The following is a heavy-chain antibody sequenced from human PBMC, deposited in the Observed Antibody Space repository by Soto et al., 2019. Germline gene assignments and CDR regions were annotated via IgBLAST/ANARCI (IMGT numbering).Heavy chain of an antibody. Sequence: PGGSLRLSCAASGITISNYPMSWVRQAPGKGLDWVSGISGSGDRTYYADSAKGRFTISKDISKNSLSLQRDNLGVEDTAVYFCVKDDGGYPSTAPHWGQGTLVTVSS. V-gene: IGHV3-23*01. CDR2: ISGSGDRT. J-gene: IGHJ1*01. D-gene: IGHD3-22*01. CDR3: VKDDGGYPSTAPH. CDR1: GITISNYP.